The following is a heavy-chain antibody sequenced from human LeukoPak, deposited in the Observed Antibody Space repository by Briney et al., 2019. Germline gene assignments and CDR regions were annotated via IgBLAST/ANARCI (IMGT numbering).Heavy chain of an antibody. CDR1: GGTFSSYA. Sequence: SVKVSCKASGGTFSSYAISWVRQAPGQGLEWMGGIIPIFGTANYAQKFQGRVTITADKSTSTAYMELSSLRSEDTAVYYCARGGYYGDPFDYWGQGTLVTVSS. CDR3: ARGGYYGDPFDY. CDR2: IIPIFGTA. J-gene: IGHJ4*02. V-gene: IGHV1-69*06. D-gene: IGHD4-17*01.